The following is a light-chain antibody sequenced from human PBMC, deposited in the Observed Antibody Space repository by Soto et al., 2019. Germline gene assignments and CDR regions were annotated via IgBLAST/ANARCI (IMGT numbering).Light chain of an antibody. CDR2: QAS. Sequence: DIQMTQSPSTLSASVGDRVTITCRASESGSRWLAWYPQKPGRTPKLLIYQASTLETGVPSRFSGSGSGTEFTLTISSLQPDDFATYYCQQYNAYSQAFGQGTKVEIK. V-gene: IGKV1-5*03. J-gene: IGKJ1*01. CDR1: ESGSRW. CDR3: QQYNAYSQA.